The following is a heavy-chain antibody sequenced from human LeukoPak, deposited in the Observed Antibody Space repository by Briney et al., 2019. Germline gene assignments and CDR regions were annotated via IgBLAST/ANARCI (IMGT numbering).Heavy chain of an antibody. D-gene: IGHD3-10*01. Sequence: SETLSLTCTVSGGSISSSSYYWSWIRQPPGKGLEWIGYIYYSGSTNYNPSLKSRVTISVDTSKNQFSLKLSSVTAADTAVYYCARPKWFGELLAFDIWGQGTTVTVSS. CDR2: IYYSGST. CDR1: GGSISSSSYY. J-gene: IGHJ3*02. CDR3: ARPKWFGELLAFDI. V-gene: IGHV4-61*05.